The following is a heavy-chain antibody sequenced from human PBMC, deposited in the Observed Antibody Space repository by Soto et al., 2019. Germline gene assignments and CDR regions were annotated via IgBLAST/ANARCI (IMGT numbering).Heavy chain of an antibody. V-gene: IGHV3-15*07. CDR1: GFTFSNAW. D-gene: IGHD2-15*01. CDR2: IKSKTDGGTT. J-gene: IGHJ5*02. Sequence: GGSLRLSCAASGFTFSNAWMNWVRQAPGKGLEWVGRIKSKTDGGTTDYAAPVKGRFTISRDDSKNTLYLQMNSLKTEDTAVYYCTTVAGFCSGGSCHGRVVDWFDPWGQGTLVTVSS. CDR3: TTVAGFCSGGSCHGRVVDWFDP.